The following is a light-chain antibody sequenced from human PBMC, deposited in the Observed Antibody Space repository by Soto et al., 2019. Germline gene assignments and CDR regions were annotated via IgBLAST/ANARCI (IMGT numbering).Light chain of an antibody. Sequence: QSVLTQPPSVSGAPGQRVTISCTGRSSNIGAGYDVHWYQQLPGTAPTLLLYGNSNRPSGVPDRFSGSKSGTSASLAITGLQAEDEADYYCQSYDSSLRGWVFGGGTKLTVL. CDR1: SSNIGAGYD. V-gene: IGLV1-40*01. CDR3: QSYDSSLRGWV. CDR2: GNS. J-gene: IGLJ3*02.